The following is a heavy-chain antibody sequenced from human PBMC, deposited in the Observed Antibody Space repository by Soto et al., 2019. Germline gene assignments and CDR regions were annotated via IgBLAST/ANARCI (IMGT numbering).Heavy chain of an antibody. V-gene: IGHV1-18*01. J-gene: IGHJ5*02. D-gene: IGHD5-12*01. CDR3: ARHHHPTTAENWFDP. CDR1: GYTFFTYA. CDR2: ISTYSGDT. Sequence: QVHLVQSGVEVKTPGASVKVSCQASGYTFFTYAISWVRQAPGQGLEWMGWISTYSGDTKYAQKFQGRVTMTTDTSTTTAHLELRSLRSDDTAVYYCARHHHPTTAENWFDPWGQGTLVTVSS.